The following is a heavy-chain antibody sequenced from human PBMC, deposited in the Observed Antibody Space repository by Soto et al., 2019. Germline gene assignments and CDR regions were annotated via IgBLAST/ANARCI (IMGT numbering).Heavy chain of an antibody. V-gene: IGHV3-7*01. Sequence: LRLSCAASGFSFSSYWMSWVRQAPGKGLEWVANIKQDGTEKNYVDSVKGRFTISRDNTKNSLYLQMNSLRAEDTAVYYCARDPPVAVRAQGTLVTVSS. CDR3: ARDPPVAV. D-gene: IGHD6-19*01. CDR1: GFSFSSYW. CDR2: IKQDGTEK. J-gene: IGHJ4*02.